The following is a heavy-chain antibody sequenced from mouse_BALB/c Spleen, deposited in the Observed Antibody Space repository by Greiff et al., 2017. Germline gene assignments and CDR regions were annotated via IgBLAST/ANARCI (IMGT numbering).Heavy chain of an antibody. CDR1: GFAFSSYD. V-gene: IGHV5-12-1*01. J-gene: IGHJ4*01. CDR2: ISSGGGST. Sequence: EVKVVESGEGLVKPGGSLKLSCAASGFAFSSYDMSWVRQTPEKRLEWVAYISSGGGSTYYPDTVKGRFTISRDNAKNTLYLQMSSLKSEDTAMYYCARTGAMDYWGQGTSVTVSS. CDR3: ARTGAMDY.